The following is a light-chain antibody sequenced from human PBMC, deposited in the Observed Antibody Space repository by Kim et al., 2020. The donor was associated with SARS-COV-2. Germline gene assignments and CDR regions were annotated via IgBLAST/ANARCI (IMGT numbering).Light chain of an antibody. CDR3: QAWDSGAAV. CDR2: QDT. J-gene: IGLJ2*01. CDR1: KLGDKY. Sequence: SYELTQPPSVSVSPGQTATITCSGEKLGDKYACWYQQKPGQSPVVVIYQDTKRPSGIPERFSASNSGNTATLTISGTQALDEADYYCQAWDSGAAVFGGGTKLTVL. V-gene: IGLV3-1*01.